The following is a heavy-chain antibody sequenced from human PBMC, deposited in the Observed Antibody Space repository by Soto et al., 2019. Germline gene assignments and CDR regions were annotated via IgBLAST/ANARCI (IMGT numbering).Heavy chain of an antibody. V-gene: IGHV1-69*13. CDR1: GGTFSSYA. Sequence: SVKVSCKASGGTFSSYAISWVRQAPGQGLEWMGGIIPIFGTANYAQKFQGRVTITADESTSTAYMELSSLRSEDMAVYYCARPLYSSCWYVGAFDIWGQGTMVTVSS. CDR2: IIPIFGTA. CDR3: ARPLYSSCWYVGAFDI. J-gene: IGHJ3*02. D-gene: IGHD6-19*01.